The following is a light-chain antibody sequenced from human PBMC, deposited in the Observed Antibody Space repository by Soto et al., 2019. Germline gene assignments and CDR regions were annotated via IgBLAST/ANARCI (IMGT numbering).Light chain of an antibody. J-gene: IGKJ1*01. CDR1: QSVSGW. CDR3: QQYETFSGT. Sequence: DIQMTQSPSPLSASVGDTGTVTCLASQSVSGWLAWYQQKPGEAPKLLIYDASALPRGVPSRFSGSGSGTKFTLTIASLQPDDFATYYCQQYETFSGTFGPGTKVDIK. CDR2: DAS. V-gene: IGKV1-5*01.